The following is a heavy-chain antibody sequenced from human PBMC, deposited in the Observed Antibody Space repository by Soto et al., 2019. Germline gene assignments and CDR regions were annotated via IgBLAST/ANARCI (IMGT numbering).Heavy chain of an antibody. Sequence: GGSLRLSCAASGFTFSSYGMHWVRQAPGKGLEWVAVIWYDGSNKYYADSVKGRFTISRDNSKNTLYLQMNSLRAEDTAVYYCARETSRPLNYYYYYGMDVWGQGTTVTVSS. CDR2: IWYDGSNK. CDR3: ARETSRPLNYYYYYGMDV. CDR1: GFTFSSYG. J-gene: IGHJ6*02. V-gene: IGHV3-33*01.